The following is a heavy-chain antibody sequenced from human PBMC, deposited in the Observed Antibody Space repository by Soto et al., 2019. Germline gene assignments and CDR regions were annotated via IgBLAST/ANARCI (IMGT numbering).Heavy chain of an antibody. V-gene: IGHV6-1*01. CDR3: ARGASIAAAGTDYYGMDV. CDR2: TYYRSKWYN. J-gene: IGHJ6*02. D-gene: IGHD6-13*01. Sequence: SQTLSLTCAISGDSFSSNSAAWNWIGQSPSRGLEWLGRTYYRSKWYNDYAVSVKSRITINPDTSKNQFSLQLNSVTPEDTAVYYCARGASIAAAGTDYYGMDVWGQGTTVTVSS. CDR1: GDSFSSNSAA.